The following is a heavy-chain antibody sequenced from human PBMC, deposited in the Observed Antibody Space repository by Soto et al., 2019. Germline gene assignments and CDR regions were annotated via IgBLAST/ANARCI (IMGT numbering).Heavy chain of an antibody. Sequence: QVHLVQSGAEVKKPGASVKVSCKGSGYAFTTYGITWVRQAPGQGLEWMGWISAHNGNTNYAQKLQGRVTVTRDTSTLTAKVELTRLNSHVTAEYYCARGRNGDYWGQGAMVTVSP. CDR3: ARGRNGDY. D-gene: IGHD1-1*01. J-gene: IGHJ4*02. V-gene: IGHV1-18*01. CDR2: ISAHNGNT. CDR1: GYAFTTYG.